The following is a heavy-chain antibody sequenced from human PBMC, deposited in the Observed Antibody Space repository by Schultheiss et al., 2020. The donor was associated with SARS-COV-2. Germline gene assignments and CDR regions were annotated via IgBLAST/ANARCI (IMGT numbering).Heavy chain of an antibody. V-gene: IGHV3-23*01. CDR1: GFTFSSYA. J-gene: IGHJ6*02. CDR2: ISGSGGST. Sequence: GESLKISCAASGFTFSSYAMSWVRQAPGKGLEWVSAISGSGGSTYYADSVKGRFTIPRDNSKNTLYLQMNSLRAEDTAVYYCAKDHARSYYYYGMDVWGQGTTVTVSS. CDR3: AKDHARSYYYYGMDV.